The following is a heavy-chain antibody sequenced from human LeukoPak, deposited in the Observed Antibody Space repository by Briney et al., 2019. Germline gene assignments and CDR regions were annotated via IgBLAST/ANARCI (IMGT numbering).Heavy chain of an antibody. V-gene: IGHV3-23*01. CDR3: ASEIIFGSFDY. CDR2: ISGSGGNT. CDR1: GFIFSSFA. D-gene: IGHD3-3*01. J-gene: IGHJ4*02. Sequence: GSLRLSCAASGFIFSSFAMSWVRQAPGKGLQWVSSISGSGGNTYYADSVKGQFTISRDNSKNTLYLQMNSLRAEDTAVYYCASEIIFGSFDYWGQGTLVTVSS.